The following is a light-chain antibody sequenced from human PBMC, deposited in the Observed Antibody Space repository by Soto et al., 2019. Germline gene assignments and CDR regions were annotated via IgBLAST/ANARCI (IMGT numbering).Light chain of an antibody. J-gene: IGKJ1*01. V-gene: IGKV3-15*01. CDR1: QNISSN. CDR3: QQYNNWLRT. CDR2: GAS. Sequence: EIVMTQSPATLSVSPGERATHSCRASQNISSNLAWYQQKPGQAPRVLIDGASTRATGIPARFSGSGSGTEFTLTISSLQSEDFAVYYCQQYNNWLRTFGQGTKVEIK.